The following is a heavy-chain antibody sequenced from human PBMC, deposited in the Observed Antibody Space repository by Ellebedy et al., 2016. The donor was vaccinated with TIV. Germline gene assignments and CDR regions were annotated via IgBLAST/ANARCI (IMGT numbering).Heavy chain of an antibody. CDR2: IESEADGGTT. CDR1: GFTVSSYG. D-gene: IGHD4-17*01. J-gene: IGHJ4*02. Sequence: GESLKISCAASGFTVSSYGMSWVRQAPGKGLEWVGRIESEADGGTTVYTAPVRGRFTISRDDSRNTLYLQMNSLETEDTAVYYCTTENGLRDFWGQGTLVTVSS. CDR3: TTENGLRDF. V-gene: IGHV3-15*04.